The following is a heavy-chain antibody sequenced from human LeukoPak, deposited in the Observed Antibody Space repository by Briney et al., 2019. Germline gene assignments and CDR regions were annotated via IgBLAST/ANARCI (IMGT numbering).Heavy chain of an antibody. J-gene: IGHJ4*02. Sequence: GGSLRLSCVASGFTFSIYAVSWVRQAPGKGLEWVSGIVNSGDITYYTSSVKGRFTISRDNSKNTPYLQMNSLRAEDTAVYYCAKCQTAGWYHFDYWGQGTLVTASS. CDR2: IVNSGDIT. CDR1: GFTFSIYA. D-gene: IGHD6-19*01. V-gene: IGHV3-23*01. CDR3: AKCQTAGWYHFDY.